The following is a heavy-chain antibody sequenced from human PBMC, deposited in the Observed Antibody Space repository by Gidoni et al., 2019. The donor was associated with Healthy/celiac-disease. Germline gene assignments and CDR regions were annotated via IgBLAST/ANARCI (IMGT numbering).Heavy chain of an antibody. Sequence: QVQLQQWGAGLLKPSETLSLTCAVYGGSFSGYYWSWIRQPPGKGLEWIGEINHSGSTNYNPSLKSRVTISVDTSKNQFSLKLSSVTAADTAVYYCARGRNRGLDYWGQGTLVTVSS. CDR3: ARGRNRGLDY. D-gene: IGHD1-1*01. CDR2: INHSGST. V-gene: IGHV4-34*01. CDR1: GGSFSGYY. J-gene: IGHJ4*02.